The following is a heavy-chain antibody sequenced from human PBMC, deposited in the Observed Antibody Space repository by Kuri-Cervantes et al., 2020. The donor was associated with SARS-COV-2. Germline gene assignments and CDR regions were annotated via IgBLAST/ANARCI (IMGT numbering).Heavy chain of an antibody. CDR2: IKQDGSEK. D-gene: IGHD2-21*01. V-gene: IGHV3-7*01. CDR3: ATDRAGVHDF. J-gene: IGHJ4*02. Sequence: GGSLRLSCAASGFTFSSYWMSWVRQAPGKGLEWVANIKQDGSEKYYVDSVEGRFTISRDNSQNTLHLQMKSLRDEDTAIYYCATDRAGVHDFWGQGTLVTVSS. CDR1: GFTFSSYW.